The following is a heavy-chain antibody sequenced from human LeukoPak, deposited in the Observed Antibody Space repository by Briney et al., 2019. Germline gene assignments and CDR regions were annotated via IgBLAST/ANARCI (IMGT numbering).Heavy chain of an antibody. CDR2: INPNSGGT. J-gene: IGHJ5*02. CDR1: GYTFTSYY. Sequence: ASVKVSCKASGYTFTSYYMHWVRQAPGQGLEWMGRINPNSGGTNYAQKFQGRVTMTRDTSISTAYMELSRLRSDDTAVYYCARGRIAARLNNWFDPWGQGTLVTVSS. D-gene: IGHD6-6*01. CDR3: ARGRIAARLNNWFDP. V-gene: IGHV1-2*06.